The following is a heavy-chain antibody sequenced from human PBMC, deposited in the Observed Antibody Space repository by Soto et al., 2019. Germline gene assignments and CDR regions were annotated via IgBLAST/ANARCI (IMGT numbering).Heavy chain of an antibody. CDR2: MHYSGSS. CDR3: ASLGSCSGGSCYSGHFWYFGL. Sequence: SETLSLTCTVSGGSIVSSSSYWGWVRQPPGKGLEWIGSMHYSGSSYYSPSLKSRVTISFGTSKSQFSLKLTSVTAADTAVYYCASLGSCSGGSCYSGHFWYFGLWGRGTLVTVSS. CDR1: GGSIVSSSSY. J-gene: IGHJ2*01. D-gene: IGHD2-15*01. V-gene: IGHV4-39*01.